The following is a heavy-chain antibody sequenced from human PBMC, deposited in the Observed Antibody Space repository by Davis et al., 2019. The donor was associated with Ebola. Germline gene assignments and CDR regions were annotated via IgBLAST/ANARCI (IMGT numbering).Heavy chain of an antibody. D-gene: IGHD6-19*01. V-gene: IGHV4-34*01. CDR1: GGSFSGYY. Sequence: SETLSPTCAVHGGSFSGYYWSWIRPPPGKGLEWIGEINHSGSTNYNPSLKSRVTISVDKSKNQFSLKLSSVNAADTAVYYCARGRIAVADGFDYWGQGTLVTVSS. J-gene: IGHJ4*02. CDR2: INHSGST. CDR3: ARGRIAVADGFDY.